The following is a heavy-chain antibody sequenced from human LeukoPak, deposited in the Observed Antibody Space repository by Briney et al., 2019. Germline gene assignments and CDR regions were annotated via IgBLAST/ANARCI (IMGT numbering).Heavy chain of an antibody. Sequence: SETLSLTCAVYGGSFSGYYWSWIRQPPGKGLEWIGEINHSGSTNYNPSLKSRVTISVDTSKNQFSLKLSSVTAADTAVYYCAREITRHFDYWGQGTLVTVSS. D-gene: IGHD1-14*01. CDR1: GGSFSGYY. V-gene: IGHV4-34*01. CDR2: INHSGST. CDR3: AREITRHFDY. J-gene: IGHJ4*02.